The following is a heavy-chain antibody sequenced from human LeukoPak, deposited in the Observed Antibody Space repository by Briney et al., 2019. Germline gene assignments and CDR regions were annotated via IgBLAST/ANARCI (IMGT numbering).Heavy chain of an antibody. V-gene: IGHV3-23*01. J-gene: IGHJ4*02. Sequence: PGGSLRLSCAASGFTFSSYAMSWVRQAPGKGPEWVSAISGSGGSTYYADSVKGRFTISRDNSKNTLYLQMNGLRAEDTAVYYCAKPPGLYYDFWSGYFPFDYWGQGTLVTVSS. CDR3: AKPPGLYYDFWSGYFPFDY. CDR1: GFTFSSYA. D-gene: IGHD3-3*01. CDR2: ISGSGGST.